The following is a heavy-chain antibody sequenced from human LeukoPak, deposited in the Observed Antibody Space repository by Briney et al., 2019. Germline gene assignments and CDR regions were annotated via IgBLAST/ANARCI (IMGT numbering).Heavy chain of an antibody. D-gene: IGHD5-24*01. Sequence: GGSLRLSYAASGFTFSSYSMNWVRQAPGKGLEWVSSISSSSSYIYYADSVKGRFTISRDNAKDSLYLQMNSLRAEDTAVYYCAREVGDGYPWEDYYFDYWGQGTLVTVSS. J-gene: IGHJ4*02. CDR2: ISSSSSYI. CDR3: AREVGDGYPWEDYYFDY. CDR1: GFTFSSYS. V-gene: IGHV3-21*01.